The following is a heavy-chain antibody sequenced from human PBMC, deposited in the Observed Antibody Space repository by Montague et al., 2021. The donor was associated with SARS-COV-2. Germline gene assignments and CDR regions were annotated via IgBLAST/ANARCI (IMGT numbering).Heavy chain of an antibody. V-gene: IGHV3-23*01. CDR2: IDGNGGGI. Sequence: SLRLSCAASGLTFSRQGMNWVRQAPGKGLEWVSVIDGNGGGIFYADSVKGRFTFSRDNSKNTLYLQLNSLRGDDTAVYYCAKEVATAGPWYYGLDVWGQGTTVTVSS. D-gene: IGHD6-13*01. J-gene: IGHJ6*02. CDR1: GLTFSRQG. CDR3: AKEVATAGPWYYGLDV.